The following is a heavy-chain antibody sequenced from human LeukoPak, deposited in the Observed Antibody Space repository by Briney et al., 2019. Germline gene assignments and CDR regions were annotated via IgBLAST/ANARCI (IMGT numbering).Heavy chain of an antibody. D-gene: IGHD3-22*01. J-gene: IGHJ4*02. CDR1: GGSISGYY. CDR3: ARETPHGYYYDSSGYRYYFDY. CDR2: IYPSGSP. Sequence: AETPSLTCTVSGGSISGYYWTWIRQPGGKGLEWIGRIYPSGSPNYNPSLKSRVTMSLDTSKNQFSLELSSVTAADTAVYYCARETPHGYYYDSSGYRYYFDYWGQGTLVTVSS. V-gene: IGHV4-4*07.